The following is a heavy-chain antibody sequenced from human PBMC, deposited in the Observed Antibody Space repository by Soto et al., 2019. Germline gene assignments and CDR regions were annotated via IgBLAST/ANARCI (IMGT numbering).Heavy chain of an antibody. Sequence: QLQLQQWGAGLLKPSETLSLTCAVCGGSFGFYYWSWIRQSPGRGLEWIGAINPSGRANYNPSLKSPVTISLVQANIRFSLESNSVTDADTAIYYCARGKVVDATFSRYRDMAVRGKGDTVTVSS. V-gene: IGHV4-34*01. CDR1: GGSFGFYY. CDR2: INPSGRA. J-gene: IGHJ6*03. D-gene: IGHD2-8*02. CDR3: ARGKVVDATFSRYRDMAV.